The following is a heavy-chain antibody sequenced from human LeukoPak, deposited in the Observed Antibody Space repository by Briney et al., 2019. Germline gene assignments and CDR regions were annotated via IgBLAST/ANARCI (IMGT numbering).Heavy chain of an antibody. D-gene: IGHD2-2*01. J-gene: IGHJ4*02. V-gene: IGHV3-21*01. Sequence: PGGSLILSCAASGFTFTNYIMNWVRQAPGKGLEWVSSITGSSTYIYYADSVEGRFTISRDNAKNSLYLQMSSLRAGDTAVYYCATCLSTSYYSDFDYWGQGTLVTVSS. CDR1: GFTFTNYI. CDR2: ITGSSTYI. CDR3: ATCLSTSYYSDFDY.